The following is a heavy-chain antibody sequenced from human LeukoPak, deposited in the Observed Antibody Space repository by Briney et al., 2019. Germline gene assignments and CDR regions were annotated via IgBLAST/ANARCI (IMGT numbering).Heavy chain of an antibody. V-gene: IGHV3-33*01. Sequence: GGSLRLSCAASGFTFSSYGMHWVRQAPGKGLEWVAVIWYDGSNKYYADSVKGRFTISRDNSKNTLYLQMNSLRAEDTAVYYCARGQGGGKSYFDYWGQGTLVTVSS. CDR2: IWYDGSNK. CDR1: GFTFSSYG. CDR3: ARGQGGGKSYFDY. D-gene: IGHD3-16*01. J-gene: IGHJ4*02.